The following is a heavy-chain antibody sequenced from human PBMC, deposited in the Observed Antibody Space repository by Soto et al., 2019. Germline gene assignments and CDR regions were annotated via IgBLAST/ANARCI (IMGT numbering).Heavy chain of an antibody. D-gene: IGHD6-13*01. Sequence: GESLKISCKASGYTFALYWIGWVRQKPGQGLEWMGVVFPDDSDVRYNPSFRGQVTISADKSINTVYLQWIGLKASDTAMYYCVRRKSWYYFDSWGQGTPVTVS. CDR3: VRRKSWYYFDS. J-gene: IGHJ4*02. CDR1: GYTFALYW. V-gene: IGHV5-51*01. CDR2: VFPDDSDV.